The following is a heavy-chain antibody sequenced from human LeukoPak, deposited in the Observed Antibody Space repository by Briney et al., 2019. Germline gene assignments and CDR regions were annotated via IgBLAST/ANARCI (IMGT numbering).Heavy chain of an antibody. CDR1: GFTLSNYW. CDR3: ARGDRAAIDI. CDR2: IKQDGSEK. V-gene: IGHV3-7*01. Sequence: PGGSLRLSCAASGFTLSNYWMNWVRQAPGKGLEWVANIKQDGSEKYYVDSVKGRFTISRDNAKNSLYLQMNSLRGEDTAVYYCARGDRAAIDIWGQGTMDTVYS. J-gene: IGHJ3*02.